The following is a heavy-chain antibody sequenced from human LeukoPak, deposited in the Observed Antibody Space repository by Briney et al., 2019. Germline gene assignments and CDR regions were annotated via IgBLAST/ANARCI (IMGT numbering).Heavy chain of an antibody. Sequence: ASVKVSCKASGYTFTGYYMHWVPQAPGQGLEWMGWINPNSGGTNYAQKFQGRVTMTRDTSISTAYMELSRLRSDDTAVYYCARDYDSSGDFDYWGQGTLVTVSS. D-gene: IGHD3-22*01. CDR2: INPNSGGT. CDR3: ARDYDSSGDFDY. V-gene: IGHV1-2*02. J-gene: IGHJ4*02. CDR1: GYTFTGYY.